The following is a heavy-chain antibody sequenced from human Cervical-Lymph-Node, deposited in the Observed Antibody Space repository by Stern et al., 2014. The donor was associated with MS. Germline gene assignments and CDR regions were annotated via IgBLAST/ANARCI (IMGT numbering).Heavy chain of an antibody. J-gene: IGHJ6*02. CDR3: ARNTGPYSHYYGMDV. CDR1: GYSFTTYW. Sequence: EVQLVESGAEVKKPGESLKISCQGSGYSFTTYWIGWVRQMPGKGLEWMGIIYPGDSDTKYSPSFQGQVIISADKSINTAYLQWSSLKASDTAMYYCARNTGPYSHYYGMDVWGQGTTVTVSS. CDR2: IYPGDSDT. D-gene: IGHD1-1*01. V-gene: IGHV5-51*03.